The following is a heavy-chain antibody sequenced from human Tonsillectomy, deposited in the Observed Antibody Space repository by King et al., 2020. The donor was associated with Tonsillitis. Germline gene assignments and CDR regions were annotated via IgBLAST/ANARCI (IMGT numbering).Heavy chain of an antibody. D-gene: IGHD3-9*01. CDR3: ARGLVGYDFLTGYRGYFDY. Sequence: VQLVESGGGLVKPGGSLRLSCAASGFTFSSYSMNWVRQAPGKGLEWVSSISSSSTSIYYGDSVKGRFTISRDNAKTSVYLQINSLRAEATAVYYCARGLVGYDFLTGYRGYFDYWGQGTLVTVSS. J-gene: IGHJ4*02. CDR2: ISSSSTSI. CDR1: GFTFSSYS. V-gene: IGHV3-21*01.